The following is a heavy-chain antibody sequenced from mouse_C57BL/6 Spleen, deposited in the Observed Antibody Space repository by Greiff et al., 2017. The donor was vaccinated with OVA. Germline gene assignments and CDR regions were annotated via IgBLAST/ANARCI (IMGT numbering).Heavy chain of an antibody. CDR3: APYGSSYGY. V-gene: IGHV1-59*01. Sequence: QVQLQQPGAELVRPGTSVKLSCKASGYTFTSYWMHWVKQRPGQGLEWIGVIDPSDSYTNYNQKFKGKATLTVDTSSSTAYMQLSSLTSEDSAVYYCAPYGSSYGYWGQGTTLTVSS. J-gene: IGHJ2*01. CDR2: IDPSDSYT. CDR1: GYTFTSYW. D-gene: IGHD1-1*01.